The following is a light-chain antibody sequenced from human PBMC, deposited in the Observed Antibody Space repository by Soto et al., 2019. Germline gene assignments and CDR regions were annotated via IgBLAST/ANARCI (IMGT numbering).Light chain of an antibody. Sequence: EIVLPQSPATLSVSQGERATLSCRASESVSNNLAWYQQKPGQAPRLLIFGASARATGIPARFSGSGSGTEFTLTISSLQSEDFAVSYCQQYNKWPLTFGGGTKVEIK. CDR2: GAS. V-gene: IGKV3-15*01. J-gene: IGKJ4*01. CDR3: QQYNKWPLT. CDR1: ESVSNN.